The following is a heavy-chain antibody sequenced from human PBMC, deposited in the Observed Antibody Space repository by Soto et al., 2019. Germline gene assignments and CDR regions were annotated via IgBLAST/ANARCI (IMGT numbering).Heavy chain of an antibody. CDR2: MQPSSGRT. D-gene: IGHD1-26*01. V-gene: IGHV1-8*01. CDR1: GYSFTSLD. CDR3: ARGVTAGVDY. J-gene: IGHJ4*02. Sequence: ASVEGPCKASGYSFTSLDINWVRQTTGQGLEWMGWMQPSSGRTGYAQKFQGRVTMTRDTSINTAYMELSSLTSDDTAFHYCARGVTAGVDYWGQGTLVTVSS.